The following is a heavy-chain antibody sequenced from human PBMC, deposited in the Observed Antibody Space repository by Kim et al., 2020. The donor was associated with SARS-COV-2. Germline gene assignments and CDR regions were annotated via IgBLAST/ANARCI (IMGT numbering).Heavy chain of an antibody. D-gene: IGHD6-13*01. CDR1: GFTFGDYA. J-gene: IGHJ4*02. CDR2: ISWNSGSI. CDR3: AKGPLRYSSSWWYFDY. Sequence: GGSLRLSCAASGFTFGDYAMHWVRQAPGKGLEWVSGISWNSGSIGYADSVKGRFTISRDNAKNSLYLQMNSLRAEDTALYYCAKGPLRYSSSWWYFDYWGQGTLVTVSS. V-gene: IGHV3-9*01.